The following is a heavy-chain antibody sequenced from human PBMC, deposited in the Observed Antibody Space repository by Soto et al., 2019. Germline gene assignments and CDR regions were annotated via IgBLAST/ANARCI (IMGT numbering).Heavy chain of an antibody. CDR1: GFPFSFYT. V-gene: IGHV3-21*01. J-gene: IGHJ4*02. CDR2: IGGSSSDM. D-gene: IGHD5-12*01. CDR3: ARCGRGRGYDLYY. Sequence: PGGSLRLSCAASGFPFSFYTMNWVRQPLGKGLEWVSSIGGSSSDMYYADSVKGRFTISRDNAKNSLYLQLNSLRAEDTAVYYCARCGRGRGYDLYYWGQGTLVTVSS.